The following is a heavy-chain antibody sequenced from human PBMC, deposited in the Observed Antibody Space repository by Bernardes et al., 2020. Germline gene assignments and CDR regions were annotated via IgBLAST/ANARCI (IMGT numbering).Heavy chain of an antibody. CDR3: AKTFPYDSSGWGFDY. V-gene: IGHV3-23*01. CDR1: GFTFSNFA. J-gene: IGHJ4*02. CDR2: VSGNGGST. Sequence: GGSLRLSRAASGFTFSNFAMSWVRQAPGKGLEWVSAVSGNGGSTYYADSVKGRFTMSRDNSKNTLFLQVNSLRAEDTAVYYCAKTFPYDSSGWGFDYWGQGTLVTVSS. D-gene: IGHD3-22*01.